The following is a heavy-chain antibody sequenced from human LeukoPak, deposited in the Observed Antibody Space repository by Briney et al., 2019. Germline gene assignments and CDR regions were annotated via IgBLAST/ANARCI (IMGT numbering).Heavy chain of an antibody. V-gene: IGHV3-48*04. J-gene: IGHJ4*02. Sequence: GGSLRLSCAASGFTFSSYSMNWVRQAPGKGLEWVSYISSSSSTIYYADSVKGRFTISRDNAKNSLYLQMNSLRAEDTAVYYCARARGGYPYYFDYWGQGTLVTVSS. CDR1: GFTFSSYS. CDR3: ARARGGYPYYFDY. D-gene: IGHD3-22*01. CDR2: ISSSSSTI.